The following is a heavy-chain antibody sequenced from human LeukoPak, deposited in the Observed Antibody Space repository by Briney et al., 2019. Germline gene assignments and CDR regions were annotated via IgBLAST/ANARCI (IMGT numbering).Heavy chain of an antibody. J-gene: IGHJ4*02. V-gene: IGHV3-30*02. CDR1: GFAFSSYG. Sequence: GGSLRLSCAASGFAFSSYGMHWVRQAPGKGLEWVAVIWYDGSNKYYADSVKGRFTISRDNSKNTLYLQMNSLRVEDTAVYYCATGKGGLSGLDDYWGQGTLVTVSP. D-gene: IGHD1-14*01. CDR3: ATGKGGLSGLDDY. CDR2: IWYDGSNK.